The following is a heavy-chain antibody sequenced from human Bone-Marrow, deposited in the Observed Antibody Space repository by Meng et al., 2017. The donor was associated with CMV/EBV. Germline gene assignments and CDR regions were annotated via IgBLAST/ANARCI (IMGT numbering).Heavy chain of an antibody. Sequence: ASVKVSCKASGYTFTGYYMHWVRQAPGQGLEWMGWINPNSGGTNYAQKFQGRVTMTRDTSISTAYMELSRLRSDDTAVYYCAREKYSGSYYYGMDVWGRGTTVTVSS. V-gene: IGHV1-2*02. J-gene: IGHJ6*02. CDR2: INPNSGGT. D-gene: IGHD1-26*01. CDR3: AREKYSGSYYYGMDV. CDR1: GYTFTGYY.